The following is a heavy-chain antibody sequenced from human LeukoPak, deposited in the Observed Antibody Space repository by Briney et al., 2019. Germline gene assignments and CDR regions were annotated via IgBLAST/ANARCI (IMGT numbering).Heavy chain of an antibody. CDR2: IKPDGSEK. J-gene: IGHJ3*01. Sequence: GGSLRLSCAASGFTFSDYWMTWVRQAPGKGLEWVANIKPDGSEKYYVDSVKGRFTISRDNAKNSLYLQMNSLRVEDTAIYYCAKCSASYSNDAFDVWGRGTMVTVSS. D-gene: IGHD3-10*02. V-gene: IGHV3-7*03. CDR3: AKCSASYSNDAFDV. CDR1: GFTFSDYW.